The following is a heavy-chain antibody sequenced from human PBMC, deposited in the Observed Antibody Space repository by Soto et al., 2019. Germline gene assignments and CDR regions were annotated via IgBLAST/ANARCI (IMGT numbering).Heavy chain of an antibody. Sequence: EVQLLESGGGLVQPGGSLRLSCAASGFTFSSYAMSWVRQAPGKGLEWVSAISGSGGSTYYADSVKGRFTISRDNSKNTLYLQMNSLRAEDTAVYYCATSSGWYTHLDYWGQGTLVTVSS. J-gene: IGHJ4*02. CDR2: ISGSGGST. D-gene: IGHD6-19*01. CDR1: GFTFSSYA. V-gene: IGHV3-23*01. CDR3: ATSSGWYTHLDY.